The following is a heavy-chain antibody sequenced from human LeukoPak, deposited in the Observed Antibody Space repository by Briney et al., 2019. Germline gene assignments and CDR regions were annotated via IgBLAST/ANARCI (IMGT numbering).Heavy chain of an antibody. D-gene: IGHD1-14*01. V-gene: IGHV3-7*05. CDR2: INQDGNEK. CDR1: GFTFTTYW. CDR3: ARDSGIHYFDY. Sequence: GGSLRLSCAASGFAASGFTFTTYWMSWVRQAPGKGLEWVANINQDGNEKYYVASVKGRFTISRDNAKNSMYLQMNRLRAEDTAVYYCARDSGIHYFDYWGQGTLVTVSS. J-gene: IGHJ4*02.